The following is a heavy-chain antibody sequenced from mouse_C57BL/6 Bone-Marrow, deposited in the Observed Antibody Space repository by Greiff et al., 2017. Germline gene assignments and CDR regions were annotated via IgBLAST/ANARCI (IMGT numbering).Heavy chain of an antibody. V-gene: IGHV5-6*02. CDR1: GFTFSSYG. D-gene: IGHD3-1*01. CDR3: ARHGLLGDY. J-gene: IGHJ4*01. CDR2: ISSGGSYT. Sequence: DVTLVASWGDLVKPGGSLKLSCAASGFTFSSYGLSWVRQTPDKRLAWVATISSGGSYTYYPDSVKGRFTISRDNAKNTLYLQMSSLKSEDTAMYYCARHGLLGDYWGQGTSVTVSS.